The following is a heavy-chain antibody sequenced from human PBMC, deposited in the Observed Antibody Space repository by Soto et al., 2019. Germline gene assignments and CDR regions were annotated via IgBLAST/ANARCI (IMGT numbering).Heavy chain of an antibody. CDR2: INHSGST. D-gene: IGHD3-9*01. CDR3: ARSLYYDILTGYYHYGMDV. V-gene: IGHV4-34*01. Sequence: SETLSLTCAVYGGSFSGYYWSWIRQPPGKGLEWIGEINHSGSTNYNPSLKSRVTISVDTSKNQFSLKLSSVTAADTAVYYCARSLYYDILTGYYHYGMDVWAKGPRSPSP. CDR1: GGSFSGYY. J-gene: IGHJ6*02.